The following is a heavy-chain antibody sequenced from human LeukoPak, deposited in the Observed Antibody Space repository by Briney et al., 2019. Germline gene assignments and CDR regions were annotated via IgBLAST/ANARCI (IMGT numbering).Heavy chain of an antibody. J-gene: IGHJ6*03. D-gene: IGHD2-8*02. CDR2: ISYDGSNK. CDR1: GFAFSSYS. CDR3: ARAAILGYYYYYMDV. V-gene: IGHV3-30*03. Sequence: GGSLRLSCAASGFAFSSYSMNWVRQAPGKGLEWVAVISYDGSNKYYADSVKVRFTISRDNSKNTLYLQMNSLRAEDTAVYYCARAAILGYYYYYMDVWGKGTTVTVSS.